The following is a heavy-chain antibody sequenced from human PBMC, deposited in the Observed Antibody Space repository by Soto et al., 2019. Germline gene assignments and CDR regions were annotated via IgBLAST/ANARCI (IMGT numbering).Heavy chain of an antibody. Sequence: QVQLVQSGAEVKKPGASVKVSCKASGYTFTSYAMHWVRQAPGQRLEWMGWINAGNGNTKYSQKFQGRVTITRDTSASTADMELSSLRSEDTAVYYCARGGSLSWYFDLWGRGTLVTVSS. CDR1: GYTFTSYA. J-gene: IGHJ2*01. D-gene: IGHD1-26*01. CDR2: INAGNGNT. CDR3: ARGGSLSWYFDL. V-gene: IGHV1-3*01.